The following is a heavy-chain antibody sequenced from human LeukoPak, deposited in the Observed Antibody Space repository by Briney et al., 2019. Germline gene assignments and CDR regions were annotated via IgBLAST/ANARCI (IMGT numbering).Heavy chain of an antibody. CDR3: ARVATVTTYFRYYYYMDV. J-gene: IGHJ6*03. Sequence: GASVKVSCKASGYTFTGYYMHWVRQAPGQGLEWMGWINPNSGGTNYAQKFRGRVTMTRDTSISTAYMELSRLRSDDTAVYYCARVATVTTYFRYYYYMDVWGKGTTVTVSS. V-gene: IGHV1-2*02. CDR2: INPNSGGT. D-gene: IGHD4-11*01. CDR1: GYTFTGYY.